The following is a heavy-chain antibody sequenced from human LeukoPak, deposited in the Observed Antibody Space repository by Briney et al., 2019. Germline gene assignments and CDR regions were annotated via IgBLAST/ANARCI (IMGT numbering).Heavy chain of an antibody. D-gene: IGHD1-26*01. Sequence: SETLSLTCAVYGGSFGGYYWSWIRQPPGKGLEWIGEINHSGSTNYNPSLKSRVTISVDTSKNQFSLKLSSVTAADTAVYYCARGGGIVGAPNHFDYWGQGTLVTVSS. CDR2: INHSGST. V-gene: IGHV4-34*01. CDR1: GGSFGGYY. CDR3: ARGGGIVGAPNHFDY. J-gene: IGHJ4*02.